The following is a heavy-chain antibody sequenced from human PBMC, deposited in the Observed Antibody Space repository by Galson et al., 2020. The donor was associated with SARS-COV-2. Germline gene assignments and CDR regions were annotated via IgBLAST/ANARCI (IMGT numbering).Heavy chain of an antibody. CDR3: ARSPRGIQLWLRPFDY. CDR2: SNHSGRT. Sequence: SQASETLSLTCVVSGGSVSGYYWSWIRQSPGKGLEWIGESNHSGRTKYNPSLKSRVTIAVDTSQNQLSLNLTSVTAADTAVYYCARSPRGIQLWLRPFDYWGLGTLVTVSS. J-gene: IGHJ4*02. D-gene: IGHD5-18*01. CDR1: GGSVSGYY. V-gene: IGHV4-34*01.